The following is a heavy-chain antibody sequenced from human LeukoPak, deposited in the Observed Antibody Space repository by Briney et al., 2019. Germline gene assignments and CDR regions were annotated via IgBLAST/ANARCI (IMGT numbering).Heavy chain of an antibody. CDR3: AREPGSSWAGAYYYYYGMDV. CDR2: ISSSSSYI. Sequence: PGWSLRLSCAASGFTFSSYSMNWVRQAPGKGLEWVSSISSSSSYIYYADSVKGRFTISRDNAKNSLYLQMNSLRAEDTAVYYCAREPGSSWAGAYYYYYGMDVWGQGTTVTVSS. CDR1: GFTFSSYS. D-gene: IGHD6-13*01. V-gene: IGHV3-21*01. J-gene: IGHJ6*02.